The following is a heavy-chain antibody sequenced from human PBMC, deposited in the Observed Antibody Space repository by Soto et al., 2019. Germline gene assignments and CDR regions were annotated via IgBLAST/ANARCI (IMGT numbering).Heavy chain of an antibody. CDR2: ITSANYP. D-gene: IGHD6-19*01. CDR3: AKTDKYNSQSSGWANRFDY. J-gene: IGHJ4*02. V-gene: IGHV3-23*01. Sequence: EVQLLESGGGFIQPGGSLRLFCAASGVTFSNYAMTWVRQAPGKGLEGVSTITSANYPFYGDTVKGRFTISRDKSKNTLYLQMNSLSAADTAVYYCAKTDKYNSQSSGWANRFDYWGQGTLVTVSS. CDR1: GVTFSNYA.